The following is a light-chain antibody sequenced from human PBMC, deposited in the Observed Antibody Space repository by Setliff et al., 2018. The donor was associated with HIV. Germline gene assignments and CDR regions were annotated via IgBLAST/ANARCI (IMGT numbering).Light chain of an antibody. CDR3: CSYASSNSFV. CDR2: EIT. Sequence: QSALTQPPSASGSPGQSVTISCTGTSSDVGGYNYVSWYQQHPGKAPKLMIYEITKRPSGVPDRFSGSKSGNTASLTVSGLQTEDEADYYCCSYASSNSFVFGTGTKGTVL. J-gene: IGLJ1*01. CDR1: SSDVGGYNY. V-gene: IGLV2-8*01.